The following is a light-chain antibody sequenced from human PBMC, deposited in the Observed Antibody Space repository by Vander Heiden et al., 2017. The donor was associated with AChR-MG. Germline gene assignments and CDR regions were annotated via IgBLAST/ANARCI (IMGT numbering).Light chain of an antibody. J-gene: IGLJ3*02. Sequence: QSALTPPRSVSGSPGQSVTISCTGTSTNVGAYNYVSWYQHRPGRAPQLLLHDVSQRPSGVPPRFSGSKSGNTASLTISGLQAADEADYFCCSYAGTSSWLFGGGTKVTV. CDR2: DVS. CDR1: STNVGAYNY. CDR3: CSYAGTSSWL. V-gene: IGLV2-11*01.